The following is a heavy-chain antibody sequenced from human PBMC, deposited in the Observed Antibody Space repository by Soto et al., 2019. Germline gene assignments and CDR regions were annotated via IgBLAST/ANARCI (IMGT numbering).Heavy chain of an antibody. D-gene: IGHD6-19*01. V-gene: IGHV3-7*05. CDR2: IKEDGGQK. CDR3: AVGSGWESES. CDR1: EFTFTTYW. Sequence: EVQLVESGGGLVQPGGSLRLSCAVSEFTFTTYWMTWVRQAPGKGLEWVANIKEDGGQKNYLESVRGRFTISRDNAKKSLFLEMSSLRVEDTAVYFCAVGSGWESESWGQGTLVTVSS. J-gene: IGHJ4*02.